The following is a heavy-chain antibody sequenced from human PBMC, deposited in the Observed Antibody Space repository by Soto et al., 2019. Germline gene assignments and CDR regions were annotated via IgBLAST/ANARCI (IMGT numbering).Heavy chain of an antibody. D-gene: IGHD3-3*01. CDR2: IWYDGSNK. Sequence: VQLVESGGGVVQPGRSLRLSCAASGFTFSSYGMHWVRQAPGKGLEWVAVIWYDGSNKYYADSVKGRFTISRDNSKNTLYLQMNSLRAEYTAVYYCARASGPRGAFDIWGQGTMVTVSS. V-gene: IGHV3-33*01. J-gene: IGHJ3*02. CDR3: ARASGPRGAFDI. CDR1: GFTFSSYG.